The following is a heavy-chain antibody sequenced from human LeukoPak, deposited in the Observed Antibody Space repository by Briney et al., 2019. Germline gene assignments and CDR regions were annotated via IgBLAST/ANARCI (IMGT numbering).Heavy chain of an antibody. V-gene: IGHV3-30-3*01. CDR3: ARGPVGCTSTSCYNVGFFFDY. D-gene: IGHD2-2*02. J-gene: IGHJ4*02. CDR1: GFTFSSYA. Sequence: GGSLRLSCAASGFTFSSYAMHWVRQAPGKGLEWVAVISYDGSNKYYADSVKGRFTISRDNSKNTLYLQMNSLRAEDTAVYYCARGPVGCTSTSCYNVGFFFDYWGQGTLVTVSS. CDR2: ISYDGSNK.